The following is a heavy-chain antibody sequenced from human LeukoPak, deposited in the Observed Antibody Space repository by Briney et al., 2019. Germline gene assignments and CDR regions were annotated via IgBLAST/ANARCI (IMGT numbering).Heavy chain of an antibody. CDR1: GFTFSTYA. D-gene: IGHD6-6*01. CDR3: AKDPFRARISTPDY. V-gene: IGHV3-23*01. J-gene: IGHJ4*02. CDR2: MSGSGGST. Sequence: GGSLRLSCAASGFTFSTYAMSWVRQAPGKGLEWVSLMSGSGGSTYYADSVKGRFTISRDNSNNTLFLQMDSLRADDTAVYYCAKDPFRARISTPDYWGQGTLVTVSS.